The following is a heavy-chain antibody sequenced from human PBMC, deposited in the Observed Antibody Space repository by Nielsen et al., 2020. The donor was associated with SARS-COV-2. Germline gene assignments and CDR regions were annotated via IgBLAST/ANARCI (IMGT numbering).Heavy chain of an antibody. J-gene: IGHJ4*02. CDR2: INTYNGNT. Sequence: ASVKVSCKASGYTFTGYGIDWVRQAPGQGLEWMGWINTYNGNTNYAQKLQGRVTMITDTYTRTAYMELRSLRSDDTAVYYCVRGRYSSSWFFDYWGQGTLVTVSS. V-gene: IGHV1-18*01. D-gene: IGHD6-13*01. CDR1: GYTFTGYG. CDR3: VRGRYSSSWFFDY.